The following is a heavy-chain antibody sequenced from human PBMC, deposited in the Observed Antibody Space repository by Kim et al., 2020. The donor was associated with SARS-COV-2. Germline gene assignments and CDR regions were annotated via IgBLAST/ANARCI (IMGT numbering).Heavy chain of an antibody. V-gene: IGHV3-30*01. J-gene: IGHJ4*02. D-gene: IGHD4-17*01. Sequence: YYVDSVKGRFTISRDNSKNTLYLQMNSLRAEDTAVYYCAREFYGDYGLDYWGQGTLVTVSS. CDR3: AREFYGDYGLDY.